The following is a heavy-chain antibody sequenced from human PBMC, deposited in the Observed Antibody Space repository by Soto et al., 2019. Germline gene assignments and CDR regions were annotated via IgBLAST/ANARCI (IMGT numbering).Heavy chain of an antibody. CDR1: GFTFSSYA. Sequence: HPGGSLRLSCAASGFTFSSYAMSWVRPAPGKGLEWVSAISGSGGSTYYADSVKGRFTISRDNSKNTLYLQMNSLRAEDTAVYYCAKDRAPAAGTSWFDPWGQGTLVTV. D-gene: IGHD6-13*01. J-gene: IGHJ5*02. CDR3: AKDRAPAAGTSWFDP. CDR2: ISGSGGST. V-gene: IGHV3-23*01.